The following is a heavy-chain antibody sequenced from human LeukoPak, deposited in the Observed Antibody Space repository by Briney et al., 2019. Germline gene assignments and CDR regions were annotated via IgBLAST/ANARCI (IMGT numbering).Heavy chain of an antibody. Sequence: GGSLRLSCAASGFTFSSYAMSWVRQAPGKGLEWISAISGSGGSTNYADSVRGRFTISRDNSKNTLYLQMNTLRAEDTAVYYCAKDLSAYYYGFRWGYFDYWGQGTLVTDSS. CDR3: AKDLSAYYYGFRWGYFDY. J-gene: IGHJ4*02. CDR2: ISGSGGST. V-gene: IGHV3-23*01. CDR1: GFTFSSYA. D-gene: IGHD3/OR15-3a*01.